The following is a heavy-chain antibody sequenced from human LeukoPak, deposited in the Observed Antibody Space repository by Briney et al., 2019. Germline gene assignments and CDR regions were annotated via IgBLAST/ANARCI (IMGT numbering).Heavy chain of an antibody. J-gene: IGHJ5*02. V-gene: IGHV4-30-2*01. CDR2: IYHSGST. Sequence: SETLSLTCTVSGGSISSGGYYWSWIRQPPGKGLEWIGYIYHSGSTYYNPSLKSRVTISVDRSKNQFSLKLSSVTAADTAVYYCARKVTWGSYNWFDPWGQGTLVTVSS. CDR3: ARKVTWGSYNWFDP. CDR1: GGSISSGGYY. D-gene: IGHD7-27*01.